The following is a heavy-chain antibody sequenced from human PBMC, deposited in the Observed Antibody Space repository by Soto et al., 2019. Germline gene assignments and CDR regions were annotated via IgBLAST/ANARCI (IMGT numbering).Heavy chain of an antibody. CDR1: GGTFSSYA. CDR3: ARDLGDPAMDYYYYGMDV. J-gene: IGHJ6*02. D-gene: IGHD5-18*01. Sequence: QVQLVQSGAAVKKPGSSVKVSGKASGGTFSSYAISWVRQAPGQGLEWMGGIIPIFGTANYAQKFQGRVTITADESTSTAYMELRSLRYEDTAVYYCARDLGDPAMDYYYYGMDVWGQGTTVTVSS. V-gene: IGHV1-69*01. CDR2: IIPIFGTA.